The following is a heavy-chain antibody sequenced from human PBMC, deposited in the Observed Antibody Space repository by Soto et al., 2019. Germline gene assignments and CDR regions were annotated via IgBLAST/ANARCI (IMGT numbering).Heavy chain of an antibody. D-gene: IGHD5-18*01. J-gene: IGHJ6*02. V-gene: IGHV1-69*13. Sequence: SVKVSCKASGGTFSSYAISWVRQAPGQGLEWMGGIIPIFGTANYAQKFQGRVTITADESTSTAYMELSSLRSEDTAVYYCAVHVDTAMVVPWQDEERYYYYGMDVWGQGTTVTVSS. CDR2: IIPIFGTA. CDR3: AVHVDTAMVVPWQDEERYYYYGMDV. CDR1: GGTFSSYA.